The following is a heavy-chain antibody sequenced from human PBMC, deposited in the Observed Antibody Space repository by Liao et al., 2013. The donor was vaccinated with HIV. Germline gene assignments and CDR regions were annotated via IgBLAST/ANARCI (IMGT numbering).Heavy chain of an antibody. V-gene: IGHV4-34*01. CDR1: GGSFSGYY. D-gene: IGHD4-17*01. J-gene: IGHJ4*02. CDR3: AREGDDYGDYGRDFGY. CDR2: INHSGST. Sequence: QVQLQQWGAGLLKPSETLSLTCAVYGGSFSGYYWSWIRQPPGKGLEWIGEINHSGSTYYNPSLKSRVTISVDTSKNQFSLKLSSVTAADTAVYYCAREGDDYGDYGRDFGYWGQGTLVTVSS.